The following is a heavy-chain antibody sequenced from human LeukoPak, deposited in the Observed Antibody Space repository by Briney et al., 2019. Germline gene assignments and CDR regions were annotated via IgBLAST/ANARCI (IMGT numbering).Heavy chain of an antibody. Sequence: SETLSLTCACYGESFSGYYWSWIRQPPGKGLEWIGEINHSGSTNYNPSLKSRVTISVDTSKNQFSLKLSSVTAADTAVYYCARARPLAGIVVVPAAIPFDPWGQGTLVTVSS. J-gene: IGHJ5*02. CDR2: INHSGST. CDR3: ARARPLAGIVVVPAAIPFDP. V-gene: IGHV4-34*01. D-gene: IGHD2-2*01. CDR1: GESFSGYY.